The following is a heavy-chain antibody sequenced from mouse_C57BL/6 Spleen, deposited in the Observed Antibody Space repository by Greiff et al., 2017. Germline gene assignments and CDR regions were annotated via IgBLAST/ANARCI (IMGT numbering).Heavy chain of an antibody. CDR3: AREAIFYGSRGYFDD. V-gene: IGHV14-2*01. D-gene: IGHD1-1*01. CDR2: IDPEDGET. Sequence: VQLQQSGAELVKPGASVKLSCTASGFNIKDYYMHWVKQRTEQGLEWIGRIDPEDGETKYAPKFPGKATITADTSSNTAYLQLSSLTSEDTAVYYCAREAIFYGSRGYFDDWGQGTTLTVSS. J-gene: IGHJ2*01. CDR1: GFNIKDYY.